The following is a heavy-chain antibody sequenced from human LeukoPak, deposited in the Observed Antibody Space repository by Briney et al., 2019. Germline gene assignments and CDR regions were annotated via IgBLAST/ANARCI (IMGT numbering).Heavy chain of an antibody. V-gene: IGHV4-38-2*01. D-gene: IGHD1-1*01. CDR1: GYSISNDYY. CDR2: IYHSGGS. Sequence: SETLSLTCVVSGYSISNDYYWGWIRQPPGKGLEWIGNIYHSGGSYYNPSLKSRVTILVDTSKNQFSLKLSSVTAADTAVYYCAKAGTTGIHHWFDPWGQGILVTVSS. J-gene: IGHJ5*02. CDR3: AKAGTTGIHHWFDP.